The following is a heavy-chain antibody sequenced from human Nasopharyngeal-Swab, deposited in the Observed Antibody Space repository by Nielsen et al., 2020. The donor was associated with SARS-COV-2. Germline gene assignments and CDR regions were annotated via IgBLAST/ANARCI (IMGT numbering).Heavy chain of an antibody. CDR1: GGSFSGYY. J-gene: IGHJ3*02. D-gene: IGHD4/OR15-4a*01. V-gene: IGHV4-34*01. CDR2: INHSGST. Sequence: SETLSLTCAVYGGSFSGYYWSWIRQPPGKGLEWIGEINHSGSTNYNPSLKSRVTISVDTSKNQFSLKLSSVTAADTAVYYCAREGGHDYGAFDIWGQGTMVTVSS. CDR3: AREGGHDYGAFDI.